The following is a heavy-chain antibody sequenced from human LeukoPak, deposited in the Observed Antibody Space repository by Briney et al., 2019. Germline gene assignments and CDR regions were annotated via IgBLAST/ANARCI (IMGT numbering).Heavy chain of an antibody. CDR1: GGSISSSNW. Sequence: SETLSLTCAVSGGSISSSNWWSWVRQPPGKGLEWIGEIYHSGSTNYNPSLKSRVTISVDKSKNQFSLKLSSVTAADTAVYYCARHDPIVGTPDAFDIWGQGTMVTVSS. D-gene: IGHD1-26*01. V-gene: IGHV4-4*02. CDR2: IYHSGST. CDR3: ARHDPIVGTPDAFDI. J-gene: IGHJ3*02.